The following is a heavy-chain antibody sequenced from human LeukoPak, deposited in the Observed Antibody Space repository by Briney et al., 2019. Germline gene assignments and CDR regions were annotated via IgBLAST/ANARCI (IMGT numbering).Heavy chain of an antibody. V-gene: IGHV1-69*13. J-gene: IGHJ5*02. CDR1: GGTFSSYV. CDR3: ARALLRYCSSTSCYWFDP. D-gene: IGHD2-2*01. Sequence: SVTVSCKASGGTFSSYVINWVRQAPGQGLEWMGGIIPIFGTANYAQKFQGRVTITADESTGTAYVELSSLRSEDTAMYYCARALLRYCSSTSCYWFDPWGQGTLVTVSS. CDR2: IIPIFGTA.